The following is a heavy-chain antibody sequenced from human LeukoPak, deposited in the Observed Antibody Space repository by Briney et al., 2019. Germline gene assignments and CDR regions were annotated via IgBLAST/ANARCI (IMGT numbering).Heavy chain of an antibody. CDR1: GGSISSGNYY. J-gene: IGHJ4*02. CDR2: IYYSGST. V-gene: IGHV4-31*03. Sequence: SETLSLTCTVPGGSISSGNYYWSWIRQHPGKGLEWIGFIYYSGSTYYNPSLKSRVTISVDTSKNQFSLKLSAVTAADTAVYYCARAYDSSGYYPSYFGYWGQGTLVTVSS. D-gene: IGHD3-22*01. CDR3: ARAYDSSGYYPSYFGY.